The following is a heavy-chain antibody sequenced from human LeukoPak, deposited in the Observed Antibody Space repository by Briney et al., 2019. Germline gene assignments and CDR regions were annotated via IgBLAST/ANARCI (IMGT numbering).Heavy chain of an antibody. CDR2: FDPEDGET. Sequence: PSVKVSSTVSGYALTELSMHWVRQAPGPGLEWMGGFDPEDGETIYAQKFQGRVTMTEDTSTDTAYMELSSLRSEDTAVYYCATIRGWPFFDYWGQGTLVTVSS. J-gene: IGHJ4*02. CDR1: GYALTELS. D-gene: IGHD6-19*01. CDR3: ATIRGWPFFDY. V-gene: IGHV1-24*01.